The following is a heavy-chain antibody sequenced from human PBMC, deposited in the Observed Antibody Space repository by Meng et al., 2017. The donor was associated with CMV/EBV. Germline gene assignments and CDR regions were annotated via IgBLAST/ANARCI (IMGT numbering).Heavy chain of an antibody. Sequence: SGGSISSGDYYLSWIRQTPGKGLEWIGYSYYSGSTYYNQSLKSRVTISVDTSKNQFSLKLSYVTAADTAVYYCARGFTVVTPEAPDYWGQGTLVTVSS. CDR3: ARGFTVVTPEAPDY. V-gene: IGHV4-30-4*08. D-gene: IGHD4-23*01. CDR1: GGSISSGDYY. J-gene: IGHJ4*02. CDR2: SYYSGST.